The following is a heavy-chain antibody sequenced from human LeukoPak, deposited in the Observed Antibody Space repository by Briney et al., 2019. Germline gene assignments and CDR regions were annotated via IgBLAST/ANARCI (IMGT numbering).Heavy chain of an antibody. D-gene: IGHD3-22*01. V-gene: IGHV5-51*01. CDR2: IYPGDSDT. Sequence: GESLKISCKGSGYSFTSYWIGWVRQMPGKGLEWMGIIYPGDSDTRYSPSFQGQVTISADKSISTAYLQWSSLKASDTAMYYCARHGENHYDSSGYFPWGQGTLVTVSS. CDR1: GYSFTSYW. CDR3: ARHGENHYDSSGYFP. J-gene: IGHJ5*02.